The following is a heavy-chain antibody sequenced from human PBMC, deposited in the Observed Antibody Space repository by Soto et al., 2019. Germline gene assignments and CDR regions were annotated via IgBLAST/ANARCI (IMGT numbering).Heavy chain of an antibody. J-gene: IGHJ4*02. CDR1: VFTFSSYA. V-gene: IGHV3-23*01. Sequence: GGSLRLSCVASVFTFSSYAMSWVRQAPGKGLEWVSGISGSGGSTHYADSVKGRFTISRDNSKNTQYLQMNSLRAEDTAVYYCATTKYYFDYWGQGTLVTVSS. CDR2: ISGSGGST. CDR3: ATTKYYFDY.